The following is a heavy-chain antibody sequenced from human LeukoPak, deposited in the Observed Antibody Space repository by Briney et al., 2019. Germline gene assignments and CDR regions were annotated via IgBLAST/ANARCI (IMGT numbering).Heavy chain of an antibody. V-gene: IGHV4-34*01. CDR2: INHSGST. Sequence: PSETLSLTCAVYGGSFSGYYWSWIRQPPGKGLEWIGEINHSGSTNYNPSLKSRVTISVDTSKNQFSLKLSSVTAADTAVYYCVAAAAGFDYWDQGTLVTVSS. D-gene: IGHD6-13*01. CDR3: VAAAAGFDY. CDR1: GGSFSGYY. J-gene: IGHJ4*02.